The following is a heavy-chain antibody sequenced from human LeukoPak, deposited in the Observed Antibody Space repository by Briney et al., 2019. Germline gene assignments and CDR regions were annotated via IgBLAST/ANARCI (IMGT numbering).Heavy chain of an antibody. CDR3: ARRKAVAGTTKAYFDY. J-gene: IGHJ4*02. Sequence: GESLKISCKGSGYSFSSYWIGWVRQMPGKGLEWMGIIYPGDSDTRYSPSLQGQVTISADKSISTAYLQWSSLKASDTAMYYCARRKAVAGTTKAYFDYWGQGTLVTVSS. D-gene: IGHD6-19*01. CDR2: IYPGDSDT. V-gene: IGHV5-51*01. CDR1: GYSFSSYW.